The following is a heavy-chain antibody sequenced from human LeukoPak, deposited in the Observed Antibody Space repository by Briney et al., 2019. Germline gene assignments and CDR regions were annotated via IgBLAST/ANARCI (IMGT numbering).Heavy chain of an antibody. CDR1: VGTFSSYA. J-gene: IGHJ4*02. V-gene: IGHV1-69*06. CDR3: ARESGGYFDY. D-gene: IGHD3-16*01. CDR2: IIPIFGTA. Sequence: SVKDSCKASVGTFSSYAISWVRQAPGQGLEWMGGIIPIFGTANYAQKFQGRVTITADKSTSTAYMGLRSLRSDDTAVYYCARESGGYFDYWGQGSLVTVSS.